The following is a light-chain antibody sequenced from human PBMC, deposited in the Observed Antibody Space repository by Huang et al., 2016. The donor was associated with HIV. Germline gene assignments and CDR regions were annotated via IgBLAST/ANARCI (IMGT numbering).Light chain of an antibody. CDR3: QQTFTAPPEDT. Sequence: DIEMTQSPSSLSASVGDRVTISCRAGQNINTYLNWFQQKPGEAPKRLIYGASNLHRGVPFRFRGAGSGTYFTLTITSLQPEDFATYFCQQTFTAPPEDTFGQGTKLQI. V-gene: IGKV1-39*01. J-gene: IGKJ2*01. CDR2: GAS. CDR1: QNINTY.